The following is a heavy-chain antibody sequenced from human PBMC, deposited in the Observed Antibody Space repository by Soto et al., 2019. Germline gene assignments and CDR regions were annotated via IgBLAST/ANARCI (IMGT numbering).Heavy chain of an antibody. CDR3: ARSGGSFKLDY. V-gene: IGHV4-4*07. J-gene: IGHJ4*02. Sequence: SETLSLTCTVSGGSISNYYWSWIRQPAGKGLEWIGRIYNSGSTKYNPSLKSRVTMSEDTSKNQFSLNLISVTAADTAVYYCARSGGSFKLDYWGLGTLVTVSS. D-gene: IGHD1-26*01. CDR2: IYNSGST. CDR1: GGSISNYY.